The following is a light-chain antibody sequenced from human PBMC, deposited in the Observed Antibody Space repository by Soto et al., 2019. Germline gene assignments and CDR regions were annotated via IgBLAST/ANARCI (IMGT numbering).Light chain of an antibody. Sequence: QSALTQPASVSGSPGQSITFSCTGSRDDIGNFNLVSWYQQYPGKAPKLILYEVNKRPLGVSDRFSGSKSGNTASLTISGLQAEDEADYHCCSYAGSRWVFGGGTKLTVL. V-gene: IGLV2-23*02. CDR1: RDDIGNFNL. CDR2: EVN. CDR3: CSYAGSRWV. J-gene: IGLJ3*02.